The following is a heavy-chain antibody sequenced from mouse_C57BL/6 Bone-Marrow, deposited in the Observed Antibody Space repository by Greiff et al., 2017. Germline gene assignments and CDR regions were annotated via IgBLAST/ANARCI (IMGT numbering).Heavy chain of an antibody. CDR3: ARTAGSSYWYFDV. V-gene: IGHV5-17*01. CDR2: ISSGSSTI. Sequence: EVKLQESGGGLVKPGGSLKLSCAASGFTFSDYGMHWVRQAPEKGLEWVAYISSGSSTIYYADTVKGRFTISRDNAKNTLFLQMTSLRSEDTAMYYCARTAGSSYWYFDVWGTGTTVTVSS. CDR1: GFTFSDYG. J-gene: IGHJ1*03. D-gene: IGHD1-1*01.